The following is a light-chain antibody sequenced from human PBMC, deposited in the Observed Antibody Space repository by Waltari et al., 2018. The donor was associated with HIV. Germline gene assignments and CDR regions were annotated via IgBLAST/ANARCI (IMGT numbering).Light chain of an antibody. Sequence: QSALTQPPSASGSPGQSVTLSCTGTSSDVGGYNYVSWHQQHPGKAPKLMIYDVIKTPSGVPDRFSGSKSRNTASLTVSGLQPEDEADYYCSSHAGSKVVFGGGTRLTVL. J-gene: IGLJ2*01. V-gene: IGLV2-8*01. CDR3: SSHAGSKVV. CDR1: SSDVGGYNY. CDR2: DVI.